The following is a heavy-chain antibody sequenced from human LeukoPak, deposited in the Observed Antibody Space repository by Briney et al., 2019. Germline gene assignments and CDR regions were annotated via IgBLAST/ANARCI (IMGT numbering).Heavy chain of an antibody. CDR1: GYSFSNYW. D-gene: IGHD6-13*01. J-gene: IGHJ4*02. V-gene: IGHV5-51*01. CDR3: ARRAARGISAAGTDC. Sequence: GESLKISCKASGYSFSNYWIGWVRQMPGKGLEWMGIIYPGDSDTRYSPSVQGQVTISVDKSINTAYLQWNSLRASDSAMYYCARRAARGISAAGTDCWGQGTLGTVFS. CDR2: IYPGDSDT.